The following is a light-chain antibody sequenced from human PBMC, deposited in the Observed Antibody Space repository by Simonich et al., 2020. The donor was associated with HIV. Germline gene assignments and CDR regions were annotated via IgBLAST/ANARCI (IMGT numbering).Light chain of an antibody. CDR2: DDS. V-gene: IGLV3-21*03. J-gene: IGLJ2*01. CDR3: QVWDSRSDHVV. CDR1: NIGSYS. Sequence: SYVLTQPPSVSVAPGKTARITCGGNNIGSYSVHWYQQKPGQAPVLVVCDDSDRPSGIPERFSGSNSGNTATLTISRVEAGDEADYYCQVWDSRSDHVVFGGGTKLTVL.